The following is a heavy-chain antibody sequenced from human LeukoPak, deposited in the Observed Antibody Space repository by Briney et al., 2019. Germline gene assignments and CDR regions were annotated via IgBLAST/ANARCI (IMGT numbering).Heavy chain of an antibody. CDR3: ARSREQWLVFGY. CDR2: INYDGSEK. Sequence: GGSLRLSCAASRFTFTSYWMSWVRQAPGKGLEWVANINYDGSEKYYIDSVKGRFTISRDNAKNSLFLQMNSLRAEDTAVYYCARSREQWLVFGYWGQGTLVTVSS. V-gene: IGHV3-7*02. CDR1: RFTFTSYW. D-gene: IGHD6-19*01. J-gene: IGHJ4*02.